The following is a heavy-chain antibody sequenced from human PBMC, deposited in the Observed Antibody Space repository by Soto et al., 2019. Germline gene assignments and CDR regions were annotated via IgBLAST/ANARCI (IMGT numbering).Heavy chain of an antibody. CDR3: ARGGGYDFWSGYYDNWFDP. D-gene: IGHD3-3*01. CDR1: GYTFTSYD. J-gene: IGHJ5*02. CDR2: MNPNSGNT. Sequence: ASVKVSCKASGYTFTSYDMNWVRQATGQGLEWMGWMNPNSGNTGYAQKFQGRVTMTRNTSISTAYMELSSLRSEDTAVYYCARGGGYDFWSGYYDNWFDPWGQGTLVTVSS. V-gene: IGHV1-8*01.